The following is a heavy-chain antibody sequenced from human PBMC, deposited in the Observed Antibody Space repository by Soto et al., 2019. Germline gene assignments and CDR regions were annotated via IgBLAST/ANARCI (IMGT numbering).Heavy chain of an antibody. CDR3: ARERMTMVRGVMGDAFDI. D-gene: IGHD3-10*01. Sequence: QVQLVQSGAEVKKPGASVKVSCKASGYTFTSYGISWVRQAPGQGLEWMGWIRAYNGNTNYAQKLQGRVTMTTDTSTSTAYMELRSLRSDDTAVYYCARERMTMVRGVMGDAFDIWGQGTMVTVSS. CDR2: IRAYNGNT. J-gene: IGHJ3*02. V-gene: IGHV1-18*01. CDR1: GYTFTSYG.